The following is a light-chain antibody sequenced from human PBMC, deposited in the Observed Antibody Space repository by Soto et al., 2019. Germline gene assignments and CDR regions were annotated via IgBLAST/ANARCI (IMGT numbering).Light chain of an antibody. CDR2: EGS. Sequence: QSALTQPASVSGSPGQSITISCTGTSSDVGSYNLVSWYQQHTGKAPKLMIYEGSKRPSGVSNRFSGSKSGNTAYLTISGLQAEDEDDYYCCSYAGSSTWVFGGGTKVTVL. V-gene: IGLV2-23*01. CDR1: SSDVGSYNL. J-gene: IGLJ3*02. CDR3: CSYAGSSTWV.